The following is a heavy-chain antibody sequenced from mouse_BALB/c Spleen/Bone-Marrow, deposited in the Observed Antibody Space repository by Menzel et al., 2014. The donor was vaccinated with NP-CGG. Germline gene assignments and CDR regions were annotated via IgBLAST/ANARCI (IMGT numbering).Heavy chain of an antibody. Sequence: EVKLQESGGGLVKPGGSLKLSCAASGFAFSSYDMSWVRQTPEKRLEWVAYISSGGGSTYYPDTVKGRFTISRDNAKNALYLQMSSLKSEDTAMDYCARPRDYYGSSFAYWGQGTLVTVSA. CDR3: ARPRDYYGSSFAY. CDR1: GFAFSSYD. D-gene: IGHD1-1*01. V-gene: IGHV5-12-1*01. J-gene: IGHJ3*01. CDR2: ISSGGGST.